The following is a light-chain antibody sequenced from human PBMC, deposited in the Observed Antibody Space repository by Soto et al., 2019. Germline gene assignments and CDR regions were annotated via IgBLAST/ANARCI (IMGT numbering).Light chain of an antibody. CDR2: AAS. J-gene: IGKJ3*01. CDR3: QRYNNGPPVT. CDR1: KDINNY. V-gene: IGKV1-27*01. Sequence: DIQMTQSPSSLSASVGDRVTITCRASKDINNYLAWYQQKPGKPPKLLIYAASTLQSGDPSRFSGGGSGTDFTLTINSLQPEDDATYYCQRYNNGPPVTFGPGTKV.